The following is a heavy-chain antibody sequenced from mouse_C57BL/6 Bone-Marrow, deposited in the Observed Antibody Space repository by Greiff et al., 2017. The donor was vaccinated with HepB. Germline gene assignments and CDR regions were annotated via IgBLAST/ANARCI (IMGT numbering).Heavy chain of an antibody. CDR1: GFSLTSYA. V-gene: IGHV2-9-1*01. CDR3: ASYDYVSWFAY. D-gene: IGHD2-4*01. J-gene: IGHJ3*01. CDR2: IWTGGGT. Sequence: VKLVESGPGLVAPSQSLSITCTVSGFSLTSYAISWVRQPPGKGLEWLGEIWTGGGTNYNSALKSRLSISKDNSKSQVFLKMNSLQTDDTARYYCASYDYVSWFAYWGQGTLVTVSA.